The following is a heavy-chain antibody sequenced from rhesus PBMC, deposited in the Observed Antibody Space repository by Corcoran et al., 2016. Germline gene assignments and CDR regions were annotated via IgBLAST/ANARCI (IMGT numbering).Heavy chain of an antibody. J-gene: IGHJ5-1*01. D-gene: IGHD6-31*01. V-gene: IGHV4-173*01. Sequence: QLQLQESGPGLVKPSETLSLTCAVSGGSISSNYWSWIRQPPGKGLEWIGRISGSGGSTDYNPSLKSRVTISTDTSKNQFSLKLSSVTAADTAVYYCARDFSSGWYSYRFDVWGAGVLVTVSS. CDR1: GGSISSNY. CDR3: ARDFSSGWYSYRFDV. CDR2: ISGSGGST.